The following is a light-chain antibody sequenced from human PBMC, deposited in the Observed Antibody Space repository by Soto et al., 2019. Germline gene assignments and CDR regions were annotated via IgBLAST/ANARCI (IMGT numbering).Light chain of an antibody. Sequence: EVVLTQSPATLSVSPGDRATLSCRASQYIGSAVAWYHQRSGQAPRLLIFDASIRVPTTPARFSGSGSGTDFTLTISRLEPEDFAVYYCQQYGSSPPTFGQGTKVDIK. CDR3: QQYGSSPPT. J-gene: IGKJ1*01. V-gene: IGKV3-20*01. CDR1: QYIGSA. CDR2: DAS.